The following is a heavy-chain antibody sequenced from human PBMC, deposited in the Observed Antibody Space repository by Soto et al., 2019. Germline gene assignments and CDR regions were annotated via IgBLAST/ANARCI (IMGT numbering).Heavy chain of an antibody. CDR3: ARAPETSPILGVVRPYFFDF. CDR2: IFYSDSF. J-gene: IGHJ4*02. D-gene: IGHD3-3*01. Sequence: QVQLQESGPGLVKSSQTLSLTCTVSGGSISRGGSYRSWIRQRPGKGLEWMGYIFYSDSFYYTPALKGRVVIFREPSKNQFTLHLSSVTDADTAVYYCARAPETSPILGVVRPYFFDFWAQGTLVTVSS. CDR1: GGSISRGGSY. V-gene: IGHV4-31*03.